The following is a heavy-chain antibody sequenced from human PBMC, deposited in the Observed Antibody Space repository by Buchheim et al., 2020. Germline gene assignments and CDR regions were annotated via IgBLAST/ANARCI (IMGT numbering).Heavy chain of an antibody. CDR2: ISGSGGST. V-gene: IGHV3-23*01. CDR1: GFTFSSYA. J-gene: IGHJ6*02. D-gene: IGHD3-22*01. CDR3: AKATDPTYYYDSSGYYLSGYYYYGMDV. Sequence: EVQLLESGGGLVQPGGSLRLSCAASGFTFSSYAMSWVRQAPGKGLEWVSAISGSGGSTYYADSVKGRFTISRDNSKNTLYLQMSSLRAEDTAVYYCAKATDPTYYYDSSGYYLSGYYYYGMDVWGQGTT.